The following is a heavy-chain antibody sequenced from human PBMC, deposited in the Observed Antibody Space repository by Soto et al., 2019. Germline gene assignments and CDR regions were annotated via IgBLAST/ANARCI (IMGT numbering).Heavy chain of an antibody. Sequence: SETLSLTCTVSGGSISSYYWSWIRQPPGKGLEWIGYIYYSGSTNYNPSLKSRVTISVDTSKNQFSLKLSSVTAADTAVYYFASTPPDSSGLRSIYFDYWGQGTLVTVSS. CDR1: GGSISSYY. D-gene: IGHD3-22*01. J-gene: IGHJ4*02. CDR3: ASTPPDSSGLRSIYFDY. V-gene: IGHV4-59*12. CDR2: IYYSGST.